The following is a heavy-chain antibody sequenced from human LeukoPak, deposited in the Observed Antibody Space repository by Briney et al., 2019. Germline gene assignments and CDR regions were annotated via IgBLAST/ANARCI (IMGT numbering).Heavy chain of an antibody. CDR2: ISGSGGST. J-gene: IGHJ4*02. Sequence: GGSLRLSCAASGFTFSSYAMSWVRQAPGQGLEWVSAISGSGGSTYYADSVKGRFTISRDNSKNTLYLQMNSLRAEDTAVYYCAKDEEGYSSSWSPFDYWGQGTLVTVSS. CDR3: AKDEEGYSSSWSPFDY. CDR1: GFTFSSYA. V-gene: IGHV3-23*01. D-gene: IGHD6-13*01.